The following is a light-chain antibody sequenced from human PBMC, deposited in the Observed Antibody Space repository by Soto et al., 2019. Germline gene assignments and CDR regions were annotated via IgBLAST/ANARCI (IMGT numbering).Light chain of an antibody. V-gene: IGKV3-20*01. J-gene: IGKJ1*01. Sequence: EIVTTQSPATLSVSPGGRATLSGRASQRIGGALAWNQQRPGQARRRLIYSASSRATGIPDKFNGSGSGTDFTLTISRLEPEDFAVYYCQQYGSSPQTFGQGTKVDIK. CDR3: QQYGSSPQT. CDR2: SAS. CDR1: QRIGGA.